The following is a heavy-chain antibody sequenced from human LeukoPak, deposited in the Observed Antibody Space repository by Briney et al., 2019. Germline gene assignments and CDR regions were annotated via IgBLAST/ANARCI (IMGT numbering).Heavy chain of an antibody. Sequence: PSETLSLTCAVYGGSFSGYYWSWIRQPPGKGLEWIGEINHSGSTNYNPSLKSRVTISVDTSKNQFSLKPSSVTAADTAVYYCAGDYGDYVPRYWGQGTLVTVSS. V-gene: IGHV4-34*01. CDR1: GGSFSGYY. CDR3: AGDYGDYVPRY. CDR2: INHSGST. D-gene: IGHD4-17*01. J-gene: IGHJ4*02.